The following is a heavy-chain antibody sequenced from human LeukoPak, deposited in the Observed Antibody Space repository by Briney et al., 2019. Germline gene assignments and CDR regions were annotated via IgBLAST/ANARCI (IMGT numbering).Heavy chain of an antibody. J-gene: IGHJ4*02. CDR3: ARDGTDYDYIWGSYFR. V-gene: IGHV4-4*02. CDR1: GGSISSSNW. Sequence: SETLSLTCAVSGGSISSSNWWSWVRQPPGKRLEWIGEIYHSGSTNYNPSLKSRVTISVDKSKNQFSLKLSSVTAADTAVYYCARDGTDYDYIWGSYFRWGQGTLVTVSS. D-gene: IGHD3-16*01. CDR2: IYHSGST.